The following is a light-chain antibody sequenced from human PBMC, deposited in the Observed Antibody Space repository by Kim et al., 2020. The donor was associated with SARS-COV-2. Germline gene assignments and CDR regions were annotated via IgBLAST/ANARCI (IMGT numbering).Light chain of an antibody. CDR3: QQYNNWPPWT. CDR1: QSVSSN. CDR2: GAS. Sequence: PGERATHSCRASQSVSSNLAWYQQKPGQAPRLLIYGASTRATGIPARFSGSGSGTEFTLTISSLQSEDFAVYYCQQYNNWPPWTFGQGTKVDIK. J-gene: IGKJ1*01. V-gene: IGKV3-15*01.